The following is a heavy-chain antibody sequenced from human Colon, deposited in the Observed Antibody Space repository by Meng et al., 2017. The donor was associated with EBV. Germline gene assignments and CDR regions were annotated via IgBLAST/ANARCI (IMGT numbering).Heavy chain of an antibody. V-gene: IGHV4-30-4*01. Sequence: QVRLQVSGPGLVKPSQTLSRTCTVSGGSINSGDYYWSWIRQPPGKGLEWIGYIYYTGSTYYNPSLKSRVTISMDTSKNQLSLRLSSVTAADTAVYYCARNYYFDYWGQGTLVTVSS. J-gene: IGHJ4*02. CDR2: IYYTGST. CDR1: GGSINSGDYY. CDR3: ARNYYFDY.